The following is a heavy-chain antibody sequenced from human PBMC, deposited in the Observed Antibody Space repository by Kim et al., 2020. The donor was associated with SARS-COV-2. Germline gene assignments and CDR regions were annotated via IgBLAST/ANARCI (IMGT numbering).Heavy chain of an antibody. CDR1: GYTFTSYY. Sequence: ASVKVSCKASGYTFTSYYMHWVRQAPGQGLEWMGIINPSGGSTSYAQKFQGRVTMTRDTSTSTVYMELSSLRSEDTAVYYCARMILWFGELVGWFDYWGQGTLVTVSS. V-gene: IGHV1-46*01. D-gene: IGHD3-10*01. J-gene: IGHJ4*02. CDR2: INPSGGST. CDR3: ARMILWFGELVGWFDY.